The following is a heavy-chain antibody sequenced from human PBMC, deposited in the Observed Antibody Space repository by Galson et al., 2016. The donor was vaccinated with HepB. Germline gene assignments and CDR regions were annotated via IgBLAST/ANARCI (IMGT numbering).Heavy chain of an antibody. Sequence: SLRLSCAVSGFSSSEFAMHWVRQAPGKGLEWVAPTSYDGTNKYYADSVKGRVTISRDNSRSTLFLQLSSLRLEDTAVYYCARDQVVSMAGINYYFYYGMDVWGQGTTVTVSS. J-gene: IGHJ6*02. CDR3: ARDQVVSMAGINYYFYYGMDV. D-gene: IGHD6-19*01. CDR2: TSYDGTNK. CDR1: GFSSSEFA. V-gene: IGHV3-30*04.